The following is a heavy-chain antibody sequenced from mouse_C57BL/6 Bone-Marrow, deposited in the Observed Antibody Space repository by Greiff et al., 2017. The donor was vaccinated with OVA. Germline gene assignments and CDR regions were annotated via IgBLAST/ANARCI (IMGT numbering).Heavy chain of an antibody. CDR2: IYPSDSEP. CDR3: AREALWHFDY. D-gene: IGHD1-1*02. J-gene: IGHJ2*01. Sequence: VQLQQPGAELVRPGSSVKLSCKASGYTFTSYWMDWVKQRPGQGLEWIGNIYPSDSEPHYNQKFKDKATLTVDKSSSTAYMQLSSLTSENSAVYYFAREALWHFDYWGQGTTLTVSS. CDR1: GYTFTSYW. V-gene: IGHV1-61*01.